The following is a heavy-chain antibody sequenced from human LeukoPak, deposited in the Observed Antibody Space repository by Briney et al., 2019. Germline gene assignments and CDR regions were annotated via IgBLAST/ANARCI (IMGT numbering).Heavy chain of an antibody. V-gene: IGHV4-59*01. J-gene: IGHJ5*02. Sequence: SETLSLTCTVSDDSISDYYRGWIRQPPGKGLEWIGYFYNSGRSTYNPSLKSRVTISADTSKNHFSLKLNSVTTADTAVYYCARTMTTLPTHGELDLWGQGTQVTVSS. CDR3: ARTMTTLPTHGELDL. CDR1: DDSISDYY. D-gene: IGHD4-17*01. CDR2: FYNSGRS.